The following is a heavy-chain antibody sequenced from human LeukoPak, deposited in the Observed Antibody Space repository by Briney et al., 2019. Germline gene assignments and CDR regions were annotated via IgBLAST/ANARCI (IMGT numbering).Heavy chain of an antibody. J-gene: IGHJ4*02. CDR3: ARVGHEDFWSGYPFDY. V-gene: IGHV3-21*01. CDR1: GFTFSSYS. Sequence: PGGSLRLSCAASGFTFSSYSMNWVRQAPGKGLEWVSSISSSSSYIYYADSVKGRFTISRDNAKNSLCLQMNSLRAEDTAVYYCARVGHEDFWSGYPFDYWGQGTLVTVSS. CDR2: ISSSSSYI. D-gene: IGHD3-3*01.